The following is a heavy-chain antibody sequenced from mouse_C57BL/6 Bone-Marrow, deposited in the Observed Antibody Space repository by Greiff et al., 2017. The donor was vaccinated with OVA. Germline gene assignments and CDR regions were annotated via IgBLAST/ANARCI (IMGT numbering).Heavy chain of an antibody. CDR1: GYTFTSYW. Sequence: QVQLQQPGAELVKPGASVKLSCKASGYTFTSYWMHWVKQRPGRGLEWMGRIDPNSGCTKYNAKFKSKATLTVDKPSSTAYMPLSSLTSEDSAVYYCARSAWFAYWGQGTLVTVSA. CDR3: ARSAWFAY. CDR2: IDPNSGCT. V-gene: IGHV1-72*01. J-gene: IGHJ3*01.